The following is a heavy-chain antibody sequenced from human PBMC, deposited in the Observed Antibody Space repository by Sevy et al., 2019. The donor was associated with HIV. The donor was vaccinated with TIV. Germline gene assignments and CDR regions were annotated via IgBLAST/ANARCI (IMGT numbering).Heavy chain of an antibody. J-gene: IGHJ4*02. V-gene: IGHV3-7*01. CDR1: GFTFSTYW. Sequence: GGYLRLSCAASGFTFSTYWMSWVRQAPGKGLEWVANIKQDGSERYYVDSVKGRFTISRDNAKNSLYLHMNSLRAEDTAVHYCARYYYDSSGYYLFDYWGQGTLVTVSS. CDR2: IKQDGSER. D-gene: IGHD3-22*01. CDR3: ARYYYDSSGYYLFDY.